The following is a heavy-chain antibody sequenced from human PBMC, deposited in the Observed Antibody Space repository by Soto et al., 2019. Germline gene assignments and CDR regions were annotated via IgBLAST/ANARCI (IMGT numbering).Heavy chain of an antibody. J-gene: IGHJ4*02. Sequence: SETLSLTCAVYGGSFSGYYWSWIRQPPGKGLEWIGEINHSGSTNYNPSLKSRVTISVDTSKNQFSLKLSSVTAADTAVYYCARNSVYSSSWYYFDYWGQGTLVTVS. CDR3: ARNSVYSSSWYYFDY. CDR1: GGSFSGYY. CDR2: INHSGST. V-gene: IGHV4-34*01. D-gene: IGHD6-13*01.